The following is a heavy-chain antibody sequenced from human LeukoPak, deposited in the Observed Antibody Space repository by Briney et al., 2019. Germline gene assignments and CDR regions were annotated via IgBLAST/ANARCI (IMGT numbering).Heavy chain of an antibody. CDR2: ISGSGGTT. CDR1: EFTFSSYG. CDR3: AKTEYSSSTHFDY. V-gene: IGHV3-23*01. Sequence: GGSLRLPCAASEFTFSSYGMSWVRQAPGKGLEWVSTISGSGGTTYYADSVKGRFTISRDNSKNTLYLQMNSLEAGDTAVYYCAKTEYSSSTHFDYWGQGTLVTVSS. D-gene: IGHD6-6*01. J-gene: IGHJ4*02.